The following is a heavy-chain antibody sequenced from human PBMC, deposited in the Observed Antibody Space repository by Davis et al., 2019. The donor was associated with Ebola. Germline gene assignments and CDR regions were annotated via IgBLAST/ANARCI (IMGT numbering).Heavy chain of an antibody. CDR1: GFTFSGSA. CDR3: TLTTVTTDV. CDR2: IRSKANSYAT. J-gene: IGHJ6*02. Sequence: GESLKISCAASGFTFSGSAMHWVRQASGKGLEWDGRIRSKANSYATAYAASVKGRFTISRDDSKNTAYLQMNSLKTEDTAVYYCTLTTVTTDVWGQGTTVTVSS. D-gene: IGHD4-17*01. V-gene: IGHV3-73*01.